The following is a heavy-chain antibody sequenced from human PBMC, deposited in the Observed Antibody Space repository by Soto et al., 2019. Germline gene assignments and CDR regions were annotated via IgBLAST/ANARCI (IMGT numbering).Heavy chain of an antibody. Sequence: GASVKVSCKASGYSFSAYHIHWVRQAPGQGLEWMGWINPNSGGTNSAKKFQARVTMTRDTSIRTAYMELTKLQSADTAVYYCARDPYYYEGSGYRRYFDYWGQGTLVTVSS. J-gene: IGHJ4*02. V-gene: IGHV1-2*02. D-gene: IGHD3-22*01. CDR3: ARDPYYYEGSGYRRYFDY. CDR2: INPNSGGT. CDR1: GYSFSAYH.